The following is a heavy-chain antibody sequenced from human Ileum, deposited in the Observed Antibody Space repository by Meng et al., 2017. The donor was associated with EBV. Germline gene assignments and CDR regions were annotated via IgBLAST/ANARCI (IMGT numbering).Heavy chain of an antibody. Sequence: QLQLTESGPGLVKPSDTLSLTCAVSGYSISTTNWWGWIRQPPGKGLEWIGHIYYSGTTYNNPSLKSRVTMSIDPSKNQFSLKLSSVTAVDTAVYYCARNSESGSYIDYWGLGTLVTVSS. CDR3: ARNSESGSYIDY. J-gene: IGHJ4*02. CDR2: IYYSGTT. D-gene: IGHD1-26*01. V-gene: IGHV4-28*01. CDR1: GYSISTTNW.